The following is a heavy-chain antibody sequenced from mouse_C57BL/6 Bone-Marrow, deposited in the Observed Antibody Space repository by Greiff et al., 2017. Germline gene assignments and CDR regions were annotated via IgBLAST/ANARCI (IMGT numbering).Heavy chain of an antibody. V-gene: IGHV14-2*01. CDR1: GFNITDYY. Sequence: EVHLVESGAELVKPGASVKLSCTASGFNITDYYMHWVKQRTEQGLEWIGRIDPEDGETNSAPKFPGKATIAADTASNPAYLQLSSLTSEDTAVYYCARGGAWFAYWGQGTLFTVSA. D-gene: IGHD1-1*02. CDR2: IDPEDGET. CDR3: ARGGAWFAY. J-gene: IGHJ3*01.